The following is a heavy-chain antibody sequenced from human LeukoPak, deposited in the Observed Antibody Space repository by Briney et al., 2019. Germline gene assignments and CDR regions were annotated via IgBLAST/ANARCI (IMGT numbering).Heavy chain of an antibody. V-gene: IGHV1-69*02. CDR2: IIPILGIA. CDR1: GVTFSSYT. Sequence: SVKVSCKASGVTFSSYTISWVRQAPGQGLEWMGRIIPILGIANYAQKFQGRVTITADKSTSTAYMELSSLRSEDTAVYYCERRDYYDSSGFLDYWGQRPLVSVSS. CDR3: ERRDYYDSSGFLDY. D-gene: IGHD3-22*01. J-gene: IGHJ4*02.